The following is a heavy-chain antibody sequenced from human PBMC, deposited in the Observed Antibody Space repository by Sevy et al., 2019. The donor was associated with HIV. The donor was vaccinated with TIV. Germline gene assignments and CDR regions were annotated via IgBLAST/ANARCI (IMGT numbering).Heavy chain of an antibody. CDR3: SRSVFGSGTYLNDY. V-gene: IGHV1-2*02. CDR2: VNPNGGGT. J-gene: IGHJ4*02. Sequence: ASVKVSCKASGYGFTGYYIHWVRQAPGQGLEWMGWVNPNGGGTNYAQKFQGRVTMTRDTSISTAYMDLTRLRSDDTAVYYCSRSVFGSGTYLNDYWGQGTLVTVSS. CDR1: GYGFTGYY. D-gene: IGHD3-10*01.